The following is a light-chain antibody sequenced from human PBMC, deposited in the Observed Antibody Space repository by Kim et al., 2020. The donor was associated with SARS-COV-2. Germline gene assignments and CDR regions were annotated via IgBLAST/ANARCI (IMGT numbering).Light chain of an antibody. Sequence: AAKAARITGGGGNIGSKSVHWDQQQQGQAPVFVIYYDSDRPSGIPERFSGCNCGNTAALTISRVEAGDEADYYCQLWDSSSDHYVFGTGTKVTVL. CDR2: YDS. CDR1: NIGSKS. J-gene: IGLJ1*01. V-gene: IGLV3-21*04. CDR3: QLWDSSSDHYV.